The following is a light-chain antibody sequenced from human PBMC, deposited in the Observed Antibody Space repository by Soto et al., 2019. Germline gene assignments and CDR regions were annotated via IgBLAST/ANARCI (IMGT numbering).Light chain of an antibody. CDR1: SSNIGSNY. J-gene: IGLJ2*01. CDR3: AAWDDSLRGVV. Sequence: QSVLTQPPSASGTPGQRFTISCSGSSSNIGSNYVYWYQQLPGTAPKLLIYRNNQRPSGVPDRFSGSKSGTSASLAISGLRSEDEADYYCAAWDDSLRGVVFGGGTKLTVL. V-gene: IGLV1-47*01. CDR2: RNN.